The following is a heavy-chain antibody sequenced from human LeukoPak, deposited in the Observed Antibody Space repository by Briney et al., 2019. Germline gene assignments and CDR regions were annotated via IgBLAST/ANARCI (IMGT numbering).Heavy chain of an antibody. CDR3: ARPIVYDSSGYYPGAFDI. CDR1: GYSFTNYW. V-gene: IGHV5-51*01. CDR2: IYPVDSDT. J-gene: IGHJ3*02. D-gene: IGHD3-22*01. Sequence: GESLKISCKGSGYSFTNYWIGWVRQMPGKGLECVGIIYPVDSDTRYSPSFQGQVTISADKSISTAYLQWSSLKASDTAMYYCARPIVYDSSGYYPGAFDIWGQGTMVTVSS.